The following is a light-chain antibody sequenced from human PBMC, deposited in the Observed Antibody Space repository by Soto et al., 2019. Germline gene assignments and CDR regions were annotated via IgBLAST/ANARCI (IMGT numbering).Light chain of an antibody. CDR2: EVS. CDR1: SSDVGGYNY. CDR3: SSYAGSHNLV. V-gene: IGLV2-8*01. Sequence: QSVLTQPPSAYGSPGHSVTISCNGTSSDVGGYNYVSWYQQHPGKAPKLMIYEVSKRPSGVPDRFSGSKSGNTASLTVSGLQAEDEADYYCSSYAGSHNLVFGGGTKLTVL. J-gene: IGLJ2*01.